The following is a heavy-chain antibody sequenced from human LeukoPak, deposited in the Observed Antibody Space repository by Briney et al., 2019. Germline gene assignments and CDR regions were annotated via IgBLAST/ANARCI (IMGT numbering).Heavy chain of an antibody. V-gene: IGHV4-59*01. CDR3: ARSGYRYGADASEI. Sequence: SETLSLTCTVSGGSISSYYWNWIRQPPGKGLEWIGSISYSGSTNYNPSLESRVTISVDTSKNQISLKLSSVTAADTTVYYCARSGYRYGADASEIWGQGTMVTVSS. J-gene: IGHJ3*02. D-gene: IGHD5-18*01. CDR2: ISYSGST. CDR1: GGSISSYY.